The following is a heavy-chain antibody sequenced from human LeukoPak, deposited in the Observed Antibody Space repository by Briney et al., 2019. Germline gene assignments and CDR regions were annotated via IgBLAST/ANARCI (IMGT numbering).Heavy chain of an antibody. Sequence: ASVKVSCKASGYTFTSYYMHWVRQAPGQGLEWMGIINPSGGGTSYAQKFQGRVTMTRDTSTSTVYMELSSLRSEDTAVYYCARENWNDSPYYYYGMDVWGQGTTVTVSS. CDR2: INPSGGGT. CDR1: GYTFTSYY. J-gene: IGHJ6*02. CDR3: ARENWNDSPYYYYGMDV. D-gene: IGHD1-1*01. V-gene: IGHV1-46*01.